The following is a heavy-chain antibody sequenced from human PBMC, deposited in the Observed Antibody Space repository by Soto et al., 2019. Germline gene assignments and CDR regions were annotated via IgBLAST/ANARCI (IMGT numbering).Heavy chain of an antibody. D-gene: IGHD3-22*01. CDR3: ARQTLYYYDTSGYYPYFDY. Sequence: GGSLRLSCAAAGFNFSNYWMNWVRQAPGKGLEWVANIKQDGSEKYYVDSVKGRLTISRDNAKNSLYLQMNSLRAEDTAVYYCARQTLYYYDTSGYYPYFDYWGQGTLVTVSS. CDR1: GFNFSNYW. J-gene: IGHJ4*02. V-gene: IGHV3-7*05. CDR2: IKQDGSEK.